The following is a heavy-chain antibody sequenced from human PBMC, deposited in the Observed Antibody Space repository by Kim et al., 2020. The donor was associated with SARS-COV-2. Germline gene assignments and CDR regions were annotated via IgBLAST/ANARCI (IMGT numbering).Heavy chain of an antibody. J-gene: IGHJ4*02. V-gene: IGHV3-21*01. D-gene: IGHD3-22*01. CDR3: ARDPPIYDSSGYFGY. Sequence: TVKGRLTVSRDNAKNSLYLQMNSLRAEDTAVYYCARDPPIYDSSGYFGYWGQGTLVTVSS.